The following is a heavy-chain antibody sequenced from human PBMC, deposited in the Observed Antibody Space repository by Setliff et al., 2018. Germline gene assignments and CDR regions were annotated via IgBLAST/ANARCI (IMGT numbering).Heavy chain of an antibody. D-gene: IGHD3-22*01. Sequence: SETLSLTCSVYGESFSNNYWSWIRQTPGKGLEWIGESNHGGSTSYHPSLKSRLTMSVDTSKNQFSLKLTSVTAADTAVYYCVRGSAYSSGSFDCWGQGTLVTVSS. V-gene: IGHV4-34*01. CDR3: VRGSAYSSGSFDC. CDR1: GESFSNNY. CDR2: SNHGGST. J-gene: IGHJ4*02.